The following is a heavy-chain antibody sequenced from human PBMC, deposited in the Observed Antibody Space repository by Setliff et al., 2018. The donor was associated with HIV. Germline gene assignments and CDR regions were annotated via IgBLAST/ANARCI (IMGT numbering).Heavy chain of an antibody. CDR1: GGTFSSYA. Sequence: SVKVSCKASGGTFSSYAISWVRQAPGQGLEWMGGIIPIFGTANYAQKFQGRVTITTDESTSTAYMELSSLRSDDTAVYYCARVQVGGPCYSYHYMDVWGEGTTVTVSS. CDR3: ARVQVGGPCYSYHYMDV. V-gene: IGHV1-69*05. J-gene: IGHJ6*03. D-gene: IGHD2-8*02. CDR2: IIPIFGTA.